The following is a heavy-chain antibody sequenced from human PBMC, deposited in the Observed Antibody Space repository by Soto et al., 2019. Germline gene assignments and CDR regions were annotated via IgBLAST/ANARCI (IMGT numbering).Heavy chain of an antibody. CDR3: ARGKRPYSSSWYERYNWFDP. V-gene: IGHV4-4*02. Sequence: SETLSLTCAASSGSISSSNWWSWVRQPPGKGLEWIGEIYHSGSTNYNPSLKSRVTISVDKSKNQFSLKLSSVTAADTAVYYCARGKRPYSSSWYERYNWFDPWGQGTLVTVSS. D-gene: IGHD6-13*01. CDR2: IYHSGST. CDR1: SGSISSSNW. J-gene: IGHJ5*02.